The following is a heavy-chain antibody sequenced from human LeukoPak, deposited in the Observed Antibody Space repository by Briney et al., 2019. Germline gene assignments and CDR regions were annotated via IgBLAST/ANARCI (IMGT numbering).Heavy chain of an antibody. D-gene: IGHD6-19*01. J-gene: IGHJ4*02. CDR1: GGSISSSSYY. V-gene: IGHV4-39*01. CDR2: IYYSGST. Sequence: SETLSLTCTVSGGSISSSSYYWGWIRQPPGKGLEWIGSIYYSGSTYYNPSLKSRVTISVDTSKNQFSLKLSSVTAADTAVYHCARHDSSSGEDYWGQGTLVTVSS. CDR3: ARHDSSSGEDY.